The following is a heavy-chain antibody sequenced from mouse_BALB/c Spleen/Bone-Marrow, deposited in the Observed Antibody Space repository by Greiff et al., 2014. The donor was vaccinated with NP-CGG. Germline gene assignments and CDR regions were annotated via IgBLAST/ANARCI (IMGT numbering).Heavy chain of an antibody. Sequence: QVQLQQSGAELVRPGSSVKISCKASGYALSSNWMNWVKQRPGQGLEWIGQIYPGDGDTNYNGKFQGKATLTADKSSSTAYMQPSSLTSEDSAVYFCARGDYRYGDFAMDYWGQGTSVTVSS. V-gene: IGHV1-80*01. J-gene: IGHJ4*01. CDR2: IYPGDGDT. CDR3: ARGDYRYGDFAMDY. CDR1: GYALSSNW. D-gene: IGHD2-12*01.